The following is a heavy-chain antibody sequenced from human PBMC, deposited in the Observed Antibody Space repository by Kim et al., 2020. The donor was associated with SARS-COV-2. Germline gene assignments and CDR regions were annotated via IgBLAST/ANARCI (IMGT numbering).Heavy chain of an antibody. J-gene: IGHJ4*02. Sequence: ASVKVSCKASGYTFTSYAMHWVRQAPGQRLEWMGWINAGNGNTKYSQKFQGRVTITRDTSSSTAYMELSSLRSEDTAVYYCARSLVVAATVFDYWGQGTLVTVSS. CDR2: INAGNGNT. CDR1: GYTFTSYA. CDR3: ARSLVVAATVFDY. V-gene: IGHV1-3*01. D-gene: IGHD2-15*01.